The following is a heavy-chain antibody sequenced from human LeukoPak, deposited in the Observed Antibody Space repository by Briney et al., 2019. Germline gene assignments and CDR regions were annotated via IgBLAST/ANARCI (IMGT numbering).Heavy chain of an antibody. CDR1: GFIFNNYA. V-gene: IGHV3-23*01. CDR2: ISASGSRT. CDR3: ARDRALNRLIFHY. J-gene: IGHJ4*02. Sequence: GGSLRLSCAASGFIFNNYAIAWVRQGPGKGLEWVSGISASGSRTYYADSVKGRFTISRDNAKNSLYLQMNSLRAEDTAVYYCARDRALNRLIFHYWGQGTLVTVSS. D-gene: IGHD2/OR15-2a*01.